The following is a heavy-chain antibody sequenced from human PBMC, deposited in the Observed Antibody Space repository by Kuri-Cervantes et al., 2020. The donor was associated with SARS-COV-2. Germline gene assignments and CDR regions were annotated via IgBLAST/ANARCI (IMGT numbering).Heavy chain of an antibody. CDR2: VRGKANNYAT. Sequence: GESLKISCAASGFTFNSYAIHWVRQASGKGLEWVGRVRGKANNYATAYAASVKGRFTISRDDSKNMAYLQMNSLKTEDTAVYYCTTLIDYWGQGALVTVSS. J-gene: IGHJ4*02. V-gene: IGHV3-73*01. CDR3: TTLIDY. CDR1: GFTFNSYA.